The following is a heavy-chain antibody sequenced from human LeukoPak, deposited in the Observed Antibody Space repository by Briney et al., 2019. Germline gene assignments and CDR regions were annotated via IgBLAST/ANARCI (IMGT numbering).Heavy chain of an antibody. D-gene: IGHD2-2*01. Sequence: GGSLRLSCAASGFTFSSYSMNWVRQAPGEGLEWVSSISSSSSYIYYADSVKGRFTISRDNAKNSLYLQMNSLRAEDTAVYYCARAGDIVVVPAANDYWGQGTLVTVSS. CDR2: ISSSSSYI. CDR1: GFTFSSYS. J-gene: IGHJ4*02. V-gene: IGHV3-21*01. CDR3: ARAGDIVVVPAANDY.